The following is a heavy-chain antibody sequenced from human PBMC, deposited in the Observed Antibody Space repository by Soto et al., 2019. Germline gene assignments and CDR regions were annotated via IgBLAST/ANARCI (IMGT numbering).Heavy chain of an antibody. V-gene: IGHV3-30*18. CDR3: AKDRGPRRQWLIDHFDY. CDR1: GFTFSIYA. Sequence: QVQLVESGGGVVQPGRSLRVSCAASGFTFSIYAMHWVRQAPGTGLEWVAVISHDGTKTYYADSVKGRFTISRDNSKNTVYLQMNSLRDEDTAVYYCAKDRGPRRQWLIDHFDYWGQGTLVTVSP. D-gene: IGHD6-19*01. J-gene: IGHJ4*02. CDR2: ISHDGTKT.